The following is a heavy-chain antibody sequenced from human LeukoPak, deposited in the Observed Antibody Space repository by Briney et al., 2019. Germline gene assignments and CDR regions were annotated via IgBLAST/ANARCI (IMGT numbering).Heavy chain of an antibody. CDR2: INHSGGT. D-gene: IGHD1-14*01. V-gene: IGHV4-34*01. Sequence: SETLSLTCAVYGGSFSGYYWNWIRQPPGKGLEWIGEINHSGGTNYNPSLKSRITISLDTSKNQFSLKLSSVTAADTAMYYCARSAGGSLSGGFDYWGQGTLVTVSS. CDR3: ARSAGGSLSGGFDY. CDR1: GGSFSGYY. J-gene: IGHJ4*02.